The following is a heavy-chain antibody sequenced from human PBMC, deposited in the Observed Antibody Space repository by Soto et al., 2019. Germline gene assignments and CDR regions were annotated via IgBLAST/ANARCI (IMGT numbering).Heavy chain of an antibody. Sequence: QITLKESGPTLVKPTQTLMLTCTFSGFSRSTSGVGVGWLRQPQGKALEWLALIYWDDDKRYSPSLKSRLTITKESSKTQGVRTRTNGDPLDTASYYCARHRRSGYWGAAFNYYYNGRDVWGQGTTVTVSS. J-gene: IGHJ6*02. V-gene: IGHV2-5*02. CDR3: ARHRRSGYWGAAFNYYYNGRDV. CDR1: GFSRSTSGVG. D-gene: IGHD2-8*02. CDR2: IYWDDDK.